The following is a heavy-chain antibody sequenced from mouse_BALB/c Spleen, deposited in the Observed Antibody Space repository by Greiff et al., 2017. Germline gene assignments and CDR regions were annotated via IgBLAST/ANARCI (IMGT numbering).Heavy chain of an antibody. V-gene: IGHV1-9*01. CDR3: ARGEYGNYFCY. CDR2: ILPGSGST. CDR1: GYTFSSYW. Sequence: QVQLQQSGAELMKPGASVKISCKATGYTFSSYWIEWVKQRPGHGLEWIGEILPGSGSTNYNEKFKGKATFTADTSSNTAYMQIRSLTSEDSAVYYWARGEYGNYFCYWGQGTLVTVSA. J-gene: IGHJ3*01. D-gene: IGHD2-10*02.